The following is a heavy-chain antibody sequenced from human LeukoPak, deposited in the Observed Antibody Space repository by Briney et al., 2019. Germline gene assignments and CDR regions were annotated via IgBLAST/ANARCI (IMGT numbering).Heavy chain of an antibody. CDR1: GGSFSGYY. J-gene: IGHJ4*02. D-gene: IGHD5-18*01. V-gene: IGHV4-34*01. CDR2: INHSGST. Sequence: SETLSLTCAVYGGSFSGYYWSWIRQPPGKGLEWIGEINHSGSTNYNPSLKSRVTISVDTSKNQFSLKLSSVTAADTAVYYCATAPRGYSYAHGWYFDYWGQGTLVTVSS. CDR3: ATAPRGYSYAHGWYFDY.